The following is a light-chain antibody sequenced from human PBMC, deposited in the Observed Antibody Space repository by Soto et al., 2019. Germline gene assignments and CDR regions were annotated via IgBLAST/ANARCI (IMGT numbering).Light chain of an antibody. CDR1: SSDVGGYNL. J-gene: IGLJ2*01. V-gene: IGLV2-14*01. Sequence: QSVLTQPASVSGSPGQSITISCTGTSSDVGGYNLVSWYQQHPGKAPKLMIFDVSNRPSGVSNRFSGSKSGNTASLTISGLQAEDEAEYYCSSYIRGSTVTVFGGGTKLTVL. CDR2: DVS. CDR3: SSYIRGSTVTV.